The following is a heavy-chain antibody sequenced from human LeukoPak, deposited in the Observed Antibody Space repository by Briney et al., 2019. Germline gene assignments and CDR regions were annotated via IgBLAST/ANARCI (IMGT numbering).Heavy chain of an antibody. D-gene: IGHD3-22*01. Sequence: GGSLRLSCAASGFTFSSYGMHWVRQAPGKGLEWVAFIRYDGSNKYYADSVKGRFTISRDSSKNTLYLQMNSLRAEDTAVYYCAIPYDSSGYYYGDAFDIWGQGTMVTVSS. CDR3: AIPYDSSGYYYGDAFDI. V-gene: IGHV3-30*02. CDR2: IRYDGSNK. J-gene: IGHJ3*02. CDR1: GFTFSSYG.